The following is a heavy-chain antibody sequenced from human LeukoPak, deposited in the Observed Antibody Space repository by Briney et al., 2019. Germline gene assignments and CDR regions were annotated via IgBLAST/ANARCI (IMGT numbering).Heavy chain of an antibody. Sequence: SETLSLTCAVYGGSFSGYYWSWIRQPPGKGLEWIGYIYYSGSTNYNPSLKSRVTISVDTSKNQFSLKLSSVTAADTAVYYCARHIRYYYYMDVWGKGTTVTISS. D-gene: IGHD2-21*01. J-gene: IGHJ6*03. CDR1: GGSFSGYY. CDR3: ARHIRYYYYMDV. CDR2: IYYSGST. V-gene: IGHV4-34*01.